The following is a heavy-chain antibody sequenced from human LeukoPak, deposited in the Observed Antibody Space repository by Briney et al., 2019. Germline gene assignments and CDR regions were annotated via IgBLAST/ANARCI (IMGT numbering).Heavy chain of an antibody. V-gene: IGHV3-7*05. D-gene: IGHD1-26*01. CDR1: TFTFSNYW. Sequence: GGSLRLSCAASTFTFSNYWMSWVRQAPGKGLEWVTNIKQDGGDRYYVDSVKGRFTISRDNAKNSLYLQMNSLTAEDTAVYYCATDQLRVGATGASDTWGQGTMVTVSS. CDR2: IKQDGGDR. CDR3: ATDQLRVGATGASDT. J-gene: IGHJ3*02.